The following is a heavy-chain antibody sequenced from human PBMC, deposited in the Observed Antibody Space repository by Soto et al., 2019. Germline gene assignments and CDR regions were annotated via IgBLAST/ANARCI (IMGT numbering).Heavy chain of an antibody. CDR3: ARPYGGKIGVALDL. CDR1: GFTFSSND. V-gene: IGHV3-23*01. Sequence: GGSLRLSCAASGFTFSSNDMSWVRQAPGKGLEWVSALSTGGGDRYYADSVKGRFTISRDISKSTLFLQMNSLRAVDTAVYYSARPYGGKIGVALDLWGQGTTVTVSS. J-gene: IGHJ3*01. D-gene: IGHD2-15*01. CDR2: LSTGGGDR.